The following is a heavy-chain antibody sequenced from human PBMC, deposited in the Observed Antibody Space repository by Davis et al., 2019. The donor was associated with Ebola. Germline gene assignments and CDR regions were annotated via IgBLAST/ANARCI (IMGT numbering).Heavy chain of an antibody. CDR1: GYTFTSYY. CDR2: INPSGGST. Sequence: AASVKVSCKASGYTFTSYYMHWVRQAPGQGLEWMGIINPSGGSTSYAQKFQGRVTMTRDTSTSTVYMELSSLRSEDTAVYYWAGALAMVTIDYWGQGTLVTVSS. D-gene: IGHD5-18*01. J-gene: IGHJ4*02. CDR3: AGALAMVTIDY. V-gene: IGHV1-46*01.